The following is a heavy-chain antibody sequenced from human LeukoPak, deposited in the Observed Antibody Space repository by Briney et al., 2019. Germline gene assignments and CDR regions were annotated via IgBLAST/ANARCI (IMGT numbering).Heavy chain of an antibody. V-gene: IGHV1-18*01. CDR2: ISAYNGNT. Sequence: ASVKVSCKASGYTFTSYGISWVRQAPGQGLEWMGWISAYNGNTNYAQKFQGRVTITADESTSTAYMELSSLRSEDTAVYYCARGVLGHYYDSSGYYLDYWGQGTLVTVSS. J-gene: IGHJ4*02. CDR3: ARGVLGHYYDSSGYYLDY. CDR1: GYTFTSYG. D-gene: IGHD3-22*01.